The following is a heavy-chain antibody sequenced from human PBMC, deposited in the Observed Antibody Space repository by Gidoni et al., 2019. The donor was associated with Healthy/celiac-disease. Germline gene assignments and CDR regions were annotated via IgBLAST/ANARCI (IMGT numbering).Heavy chain of an antibody. Sequence: EVQLVESGGGLVQPGGSLRLSCAASGFTFSSYSMNWVRQAPGKGLGWVSYISSSSSTIYYADSVKGRFTISRDNAKNSLYLQMNSLRAEDTAVYYCARENADFWSGYYPYYGMDVWGQGTTVTVSS. CDR2: ISSSSSTI. J-gene: IGHJ6*02. CDR1: GFTFSSYS. V-gene: IGHV3-48*01. CDR3: ARENADFWSGYYPYYGMDV. D-gene: IGHD3-3*01.